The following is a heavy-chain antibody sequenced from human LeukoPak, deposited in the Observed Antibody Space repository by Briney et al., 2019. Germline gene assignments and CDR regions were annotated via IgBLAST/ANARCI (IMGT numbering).Heavy chain of an antibody. CDR1: GFSVSTNY. CDR3: AKDPSYCSSTSCYYRGPFDY. V-gene: IGHV3-23*01. J-gene: IGHJ4*02. Sequence: PGGSLRLSCAASGFSVSTNYMNWVRQAPGKGLEWVSAISGSGGSTYYADSVKGRFTISRDNSKNTLYLQMNSLRAEDTAVYYCAKDPSYCSSTSCYYRGPFDYWGQGTLVTVSS. D-gene: IGHD2-2*01. CDR2: ISGSGGST.